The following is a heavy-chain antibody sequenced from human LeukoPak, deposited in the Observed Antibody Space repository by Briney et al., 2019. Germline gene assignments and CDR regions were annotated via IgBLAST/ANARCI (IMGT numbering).Heavy chain of an antibody. Sequence: GASVKVSCKTSGYSFNRHHVHWVRQAPGQGLEWMGVKFSHDGTTSYTQNFQGRLTMTRDTSTSTVYMELSSLRSEDTAVYYCARDSGNFHYDMDVWGQGTTVIVSS. CDR2: KFSHDGTT. V-gene: IGHV1-46*02. D-gene: IGHD3-10*01. CDR3: ARDSGNFHYDMDV. J-gene: IGHJ6*02. CDR1: GYSFNRHH.